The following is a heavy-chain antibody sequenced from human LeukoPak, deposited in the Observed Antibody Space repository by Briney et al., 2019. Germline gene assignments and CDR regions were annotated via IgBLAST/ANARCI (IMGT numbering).Heavy chain of an antibody. D-gene: IGHD3-10*01. Sequence: RGSLRLSCAASGFTFSSYDMHWVRQGTGKGLEWVSAIGTAGDTYYPGSVKGRFTTSRENAKNSLYLQMNSLRVGDTAVYYCARGRGWGTFDIWGQGTMVTVS. CDR3: ARGRGWGTFDI. J-gene: IGHJ3*02. V-gene: IGHV3-13*04. CDR2: IGTAGDT. CDR1: GFTFSSYD.